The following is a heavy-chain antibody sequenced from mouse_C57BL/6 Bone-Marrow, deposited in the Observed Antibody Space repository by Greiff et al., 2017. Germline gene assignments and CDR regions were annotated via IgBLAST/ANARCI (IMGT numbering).Heavy chain of an antibody. CDR2: IDPENGDT. D-gene: IGHD1-1*01. J-gene: IGHJ3*01. Sequence: VQLQQSGAELVRPGASVNLSCTASGFNIKDDYMHWVKQRPEQGLEWIGWIDPENGDTEYASKFQGKATITADTSSNTAYLQLSSLTSEDTAVYYCTTGYYGSSFLAYWGQGTLVTVSA. CDR1: GFNIKDDY. V-gene: IGHV14-4*01. CDR3: TTGYYGSSFLAY.